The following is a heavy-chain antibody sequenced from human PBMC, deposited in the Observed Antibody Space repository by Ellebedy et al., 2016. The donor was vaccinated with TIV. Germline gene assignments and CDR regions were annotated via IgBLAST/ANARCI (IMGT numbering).Heavy chain of an antibody. D-gene: IGHD1-1*01. CDR2: ISAYNGNT. CDR3: ARDNAINSEGAFDI. J-gene: IGHJ3*02. V-gene: IGHV1-18*01. Sequence: ASVKVSXKASGYTFTSYGISWVRQAPGQGLEWMGWISAYNGNTNYAQKLQGRVTMTTDTSTSTAYMELRSLRSDDTAVYYCARDNAINSEGAFDIWGQGTMVTVSS. CDR1: GYTFTSYG.